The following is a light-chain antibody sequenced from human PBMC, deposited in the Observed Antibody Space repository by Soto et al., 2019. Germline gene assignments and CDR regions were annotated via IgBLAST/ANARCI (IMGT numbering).Light chain of an antibody. CDR2: GCT. CDR3: QKYGSSPPYT. V-gene: IGKV3-20*01. J-gene: IGKJ2*01. Sequence: EVVLTQSPGTLSLSPGERATLSCRASQSVSNNYLAWYQQKRGQSPKHLIFGCTDRATGITDRFRGSGAGTDFTLTIIRLEPEDFAVYYCQKYGSSPPYTFGQGTKLEIK. CDR1: QSVSNNY.